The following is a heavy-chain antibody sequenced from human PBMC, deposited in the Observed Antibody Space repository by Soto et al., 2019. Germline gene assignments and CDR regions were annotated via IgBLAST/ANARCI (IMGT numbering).Heavy chain of an antibody. CDR2: IIPIFGTA. J-gene: IGHJ5*02. CDR1: GGTFSSYA. CDR3: ARGRCYDFWSGYCGWFDP. Sequence: ASVKVSCKASGGTFSSYAISWVRQAPGQGLEWMGGIIPIFGTANYAQKFQGRVTITADESTSTAYMELSSLRSEDTAVYYCARGRCYDFWSGYCGWFDPWGQGTLVTVSS. D-gene: IGHD3-3*01. V-gene: IGHV1-69*13.